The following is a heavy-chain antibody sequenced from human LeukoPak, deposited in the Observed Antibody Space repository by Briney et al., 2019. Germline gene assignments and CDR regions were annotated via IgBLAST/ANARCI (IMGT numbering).Heavy chain of an antibody. Sequence: GGSLRLSCAASGFSFSTYNMNWVRQAPGQRLEWVSSITSGSSYIYYADSVKGRFTISRDNAKSSLYLQMDSLRAEDTAVYYCARDPYSGNYGAYYYYYMDVWGKGTTVTISS. D-gene: IGHD1-26*01. CDR1: GFSFSTYN. V-gene: IGHV3-21*01. J-gene: IGHJ6*03. CDR2: ITSGSSYI. CDR3: ARDPYSGNYGAYYYYYMDV.